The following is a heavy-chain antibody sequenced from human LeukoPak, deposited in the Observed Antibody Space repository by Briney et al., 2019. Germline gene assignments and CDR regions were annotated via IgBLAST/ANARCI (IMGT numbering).Heavy chain of an antibody. CDR2: IYTSGSA. CDR3: ARHLGRFDP. Sequence: SETLSLTCTVSGGSISSYYWSWIRQPPGKGLERIGYIYTSGSANYNPSLKSRVTISLDTSKNQFSLKLSSVTAADTAVYYCARHLGRFDPWGQGTLVTVSS. CDR1: GGSISSYY. J-gene: IGHJ5*02. V-gene: IGHV4-4*09.